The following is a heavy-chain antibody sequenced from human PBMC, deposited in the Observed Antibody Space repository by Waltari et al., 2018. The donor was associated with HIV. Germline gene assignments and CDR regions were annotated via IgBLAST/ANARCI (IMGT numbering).Heavy chain of an antibody. D-gene: IGHD2-2*02. CDR3: ARVNQVLYYGMDV. J-gene: IGHJ6*02. V-gene: IGHV3-48*03. Sequence: EMQLVESGGGLVQPGGSLRFSCVASGFPVRCFEMNWVRQVPGKGLEWISYIGSSGTTISYADSVKGRFTFSRDNAKKSLFLQMNSLRVEDTAVYWCARVNQVLYYGMDVWGQGTTVTVSS. CDR1: GFPVRCFE. CDR2: IGSSGTTI.